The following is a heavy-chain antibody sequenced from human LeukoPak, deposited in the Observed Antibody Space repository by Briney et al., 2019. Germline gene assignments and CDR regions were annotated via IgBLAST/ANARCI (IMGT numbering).Heavy chain of an antibody. CDR3: ARDSTEYYYYYYYMDV. CDR1: GFTFSSYW. CDR2: IKQDGSEK. V-gene: IGHV3-7*01. D-gene: IGHD1-14*01. J-gene: IGHJ6*03. Sequence: PGGSLRLSCAASGFTFSSYWMSLVRQAPGKGLEWVANIKQDGSEKYYVDSLKGRFTISRDNDKNSLYLQMNSLRAEDTAVYYCARDSTEYYYYYYYMDVWGKGPTVTVSS.